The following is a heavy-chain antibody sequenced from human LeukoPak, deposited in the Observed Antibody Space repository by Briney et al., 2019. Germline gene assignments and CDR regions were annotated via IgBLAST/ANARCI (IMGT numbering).Heavy chain of an antibody. D-gene: IGHD3-22*01. CDR3: AREVYYYDSSGYYSSDAFDI. CDR1: GFTFSSYA. Sequence: GGSLRLSCAASGFTFSSYAMHWVRQAPGKGLEWVAAISYDGSNKYSADSVKGRFTISRDNAKNSLYLQMNSLRAEDTAVYYCAREVYYYDSSGYYSSDAFDIWGQGTMVTVSS. CDR2: ISYDGSNK. V-gene: IGHV3-30*04. J-gene: IGHJ3*02.